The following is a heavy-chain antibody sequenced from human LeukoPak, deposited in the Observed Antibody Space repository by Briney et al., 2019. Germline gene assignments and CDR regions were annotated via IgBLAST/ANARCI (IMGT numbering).Heavy chain of an antibody. D-gene: IGHD4-17*01. J-gene: IGHJ4*02. Sequence: SETLSLTCTVSGVSISRGGYYWNWIRQHPREGLEWIGYFYYSRTTSYNPSLKSRATISVDTSNNQFSLKLSSVTAADTAVYYCARGDYGLYFFDSWGRGTLVTVSS. CDR2: FYYSRTT. CDR1: GVSISRGGYY. CDR3: ARGDYGLYFFDS. V-gene: IGHV4-31*03.